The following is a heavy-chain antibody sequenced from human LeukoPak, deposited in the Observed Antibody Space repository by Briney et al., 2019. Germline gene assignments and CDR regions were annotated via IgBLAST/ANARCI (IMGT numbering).Heavy chain of an antibody. CDR2: INHSGST. Sequence: SETLSLTCAVYGGSFSCYYWSWIRQPPGKGLEWIGEINHSGSTNYNPSLKSRVTISVDTSKNQFSLKLSSVTAADTAVYYCARGSDYSYYYGMDVWGQGTTVTVSS. D-gene: IGHD1-26*01. V-gene: IGHV4-34*01. CDR1: GGSFSCYY. CDR3: ARGSDYSYYYGMDV. J-gene: IGHJ6*02.